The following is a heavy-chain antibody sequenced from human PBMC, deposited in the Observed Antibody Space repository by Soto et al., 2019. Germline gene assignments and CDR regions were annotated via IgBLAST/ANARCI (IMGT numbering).Heavy chain of an antibody. V-gene: IGHV4-31*03. J-gene: IGHJ6*02. Sequence: NPSETLSLTCTVSGGSISSGGYYWNWIRQHPGKGLEWIGYIYYSGSTYYNPSLKSRVTISVDTSKNQFSLKLSSVTAADTAVHYCARGYPSPPLLGYYGMDVWGQGTTVTVSS. CDR2: IYYSGST. D-gene: IGHD1-1*01. CDR1: GGSISSGGYY. CDR3: ARGYPSPPLLGYYGMDV.